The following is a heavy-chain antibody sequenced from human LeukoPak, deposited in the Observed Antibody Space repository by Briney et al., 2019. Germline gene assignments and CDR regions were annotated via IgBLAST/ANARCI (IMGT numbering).Heavy chain of an antibody. D-gene: IGHD2-2*01. V-gene: IGHV5-51*01. CDR2: IYPGDSDT. CDR3: ARGNCTSTSCYEGRYRFFDY. Sequence: GESLKISCKGSGYSFTSYWIGWVRQMPGKGLEWMGIIYPGDSDTRYSPSFRGQVTISADKSISTAYLQWSSLKASDTAMYYCARGNCTSTSCYEGRYRFFDYWGQGTLVTVSS. CDR1: GYSFTSYW. J-gene: IGHJ4*02.